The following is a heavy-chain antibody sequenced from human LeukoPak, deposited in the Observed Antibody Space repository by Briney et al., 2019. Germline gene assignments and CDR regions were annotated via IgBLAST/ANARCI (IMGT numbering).Heavy chain of an antibody. Sequence: GGSLRLSCAASGFTFSSYWMSWVRQAPGKGLEWVANIKQDGSEKYYVDSVKGRFTMSRDNAQNALYLEMNSLRAEDTAVYYCAREKKTEWTTGAFDMWGQGTMVIVSS. CDR3: AREKKTEWTTGAFDM. D-gene: IGHD3-3*01. CDR1: GFTFSSYW. V-gene: IGHV3-7*03. J-gene: IGHJ3*02. CDR2: IKQDGSEK.